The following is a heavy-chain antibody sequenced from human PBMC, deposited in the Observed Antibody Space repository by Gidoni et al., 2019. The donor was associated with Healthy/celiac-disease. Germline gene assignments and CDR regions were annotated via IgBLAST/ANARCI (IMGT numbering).Heavy chain of an antibody. J-gene: IGHJ5*02. Sequence: QVQLQESGPGLVKPSETLSLTCTVSGGSISSYYWSWIRQPPGKGLEWIGYIYYSGSTNYNPSRKSRVTISVDTSKNQFSLKLSSVTAADTAVYYCARLLYYDFWSGYYKGEWFDPWGQGTLVTVSS. CDR2: IYYSGST. D-gene: IGHD3-3*01. V-gene: IGHV4-59*08. CDR3: ARLLYYDFWSGYYKGEWFDP. CDR1: GGSISSYY.